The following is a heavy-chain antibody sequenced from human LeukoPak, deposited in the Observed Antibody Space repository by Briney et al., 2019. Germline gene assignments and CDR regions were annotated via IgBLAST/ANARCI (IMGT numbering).Heavy chain of an antibody. D-gene: IGHD6-19*01. CDR1: GGSISSSSYY. Sequence: SETLSLTCTVSGGSISSSSYYWGWIRQPPGKGLEWIGSIHYSGSTYYNPSLKSRVTISVDTSKNQFSLKLSSVTAADTAVYYCARKGIAVAGEGWFDPWGQGTLVTVSS. CDR2: IHYSGST. J-gene: IGHJ5*02. CDR3: ARKGIAVAGEGWFDP. V-gene: IGHV4-39*01.